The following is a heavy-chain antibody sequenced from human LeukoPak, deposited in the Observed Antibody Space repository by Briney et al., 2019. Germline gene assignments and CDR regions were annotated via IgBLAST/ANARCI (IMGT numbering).Heavy chain of an antibody. CDR2: INPNSDDP. Sequence: GASVKVSSKASGYTFTDYYMHWVRQAPGQGLEWMGWINPNSDDPKYAQKFQGRVTMTRDTSISTAYMELSSLRSDDTAIYYCARDGGHYYDASGYYSGFDYWGQGTLVTVSS. CDR3: ARDGGHYYDASGYYSGFDY. CDR1: GYTFTDYY. J-gene: IGHJ4*02. V-gene: IGHV1-2*02. D-gene: IGHD3-22*01.